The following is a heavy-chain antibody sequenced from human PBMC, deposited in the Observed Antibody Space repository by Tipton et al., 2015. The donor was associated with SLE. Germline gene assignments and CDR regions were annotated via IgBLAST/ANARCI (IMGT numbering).Heavy chain of an antibody. D-gene: IGHD2-15*01. Sequence: SLRLSCAASGFTFSSYAMSWVRQAPGKGLEWVSAISGSGGSTYYADSVKGRFTISRDNSKNTLYLQMNSLRAEDTAVYYCAKDWGYCSGGSCYFDAFDIWGQGTMVTVSS. CDR3: AKDWGYCSGGSCYFDAFDI. J-gene: IGHJ3*02. CDR2: ISGSGGST. CDR1: GFTFSSYA. V-gene: IGHV3-23*01.